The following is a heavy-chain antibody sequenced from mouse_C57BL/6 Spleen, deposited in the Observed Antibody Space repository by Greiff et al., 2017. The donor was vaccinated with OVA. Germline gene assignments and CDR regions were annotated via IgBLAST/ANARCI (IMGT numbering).Heavy chain of an antibody. CDR2: IYPGSGST. D-gene: IGHD2-4*01. Sequence: VQLQQPGAELVKPGASVKMSCKASGYTFTSYWITWVKQRPGQGLEWIGDIYPGSGSTNYNEKFKSKATLTVDTSSSTAYMQLSSLTSEDSAVYYCARGDYDYDEAMDYWGQGTSVTVSS. CDR1: GYTFTSYW. V-gene: IGHV1-55*01. J-gene: IGHJ4*01. CDR3: ARGDYDYDEAMDY.